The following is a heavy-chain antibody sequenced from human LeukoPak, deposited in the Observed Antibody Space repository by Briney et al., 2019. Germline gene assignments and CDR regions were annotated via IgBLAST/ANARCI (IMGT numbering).Heavy chain of an antibody. Sequence: SQTLSLTCTVSGGSISTGGYYWTWIRQHPGKGLEWIGYIYNSGTTYYNPSLKSRLTISGDTSENQFSLKLSSVTAADTAVYYCVRNFDSYNAFDIWGQGTMVTVSS. V-gene: IGHV4-31*03. CDR1: GGSISTGGYY. J-gene: IGHJ3*02. CDR3: VRNFDSYNAFDI. D-gene: IGHD3-22*01. CDR2: IYNSGTT.